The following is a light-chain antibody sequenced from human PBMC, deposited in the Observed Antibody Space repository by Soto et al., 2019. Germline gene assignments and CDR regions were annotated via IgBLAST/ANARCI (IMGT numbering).Light chain of an antibody. J-gene: IGKJ1*01. CDR3: QQYGSSPKT. CDR2: GVS. V-gene: IGKV3-20*01. CDR1: QSVSRNY. Sequence: ETVLTQSPGTLSLSPGERATISCRASQSVSRNYLAWYQQKPGQAPRLLIYGVSTRATGIPDRFSGSGSGTDFTLTISRLEPEDFAVYYCQQYGSSPKTFGQGTKWIS.